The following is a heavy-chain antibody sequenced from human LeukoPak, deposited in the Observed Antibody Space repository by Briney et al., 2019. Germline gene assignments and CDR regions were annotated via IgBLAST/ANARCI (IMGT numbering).Heavy chain of an antibody. V-gene: IGHV3-48*04. J-gene: IGHJ4*02. CDR1: GFTFSSYW. CDR3: ATAPQTYRYLGY. D-gene: IGHD3-16*02. CDR2: ISSYGSTI. Sequence: AGGSLRLSCAASGFTFSSYWMSWVRQAPGKGLEWVSYISSYGSTIYYADSVKGRFTISRDNAKNSLYLQMNSLRAEDTAVYYCATAPQTYRYLGYWGQGTLVTVSS.